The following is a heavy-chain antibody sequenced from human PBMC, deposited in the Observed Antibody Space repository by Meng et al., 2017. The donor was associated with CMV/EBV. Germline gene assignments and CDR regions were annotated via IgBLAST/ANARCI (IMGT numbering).Heavy chain of an antibody. Sequence: GESLKISCAASGFTFSSYSMNWVRQAPGKGLEWVSSISSSSSNIYYADSVKGRFTISRDNAKNSLYLQMNSLKAEDTAVYYCASLLGIYYGMDVWGQGTTVTVSS. CDR1: GFTFSSYS. CDR2: ISSSSSNI. CDR3: ASLLGIYYGMDV. J-gene: IGHJ6*02. D-gene: IGHD6-13*01. V-gene: IGHV3-21*01.